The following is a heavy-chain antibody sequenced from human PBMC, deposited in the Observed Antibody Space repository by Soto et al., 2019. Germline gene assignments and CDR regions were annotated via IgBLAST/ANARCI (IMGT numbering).Heavy chain of an antibody. CDR3: VTVDNYYGSVF. CDR2: VWYDGTTK. D-gene: IGHD3-10*01. CDR1: GSTFSNYG. V-gene: IGHV3-33*03. Sequence: QVQLVESGGGVVQPGTSLRLSCAASGSTFSNYGMHWVRQAPGKGLEWVAVVWYDGTTKFYPDSVKGRFTISRDNSNNRLYMQMNSLRVEDRAVCYCVTVDNYYGSVFWGQGALVAVSS. J-gene: IGHJ4*02.